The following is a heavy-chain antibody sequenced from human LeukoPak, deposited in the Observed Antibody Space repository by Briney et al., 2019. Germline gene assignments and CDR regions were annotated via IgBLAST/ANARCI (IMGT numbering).Heavy chain of an antibody. CDR3: AQSLGSSNWIGNWFDP. D-gene: IGHD6-13*01. CDR1: GGSISSSSHS. J-gene: IGHJ5*02. V-gene: IGHV4-39*01. CDR2: IYYTGRT. Sequence: SSETLSLTCTVSGGSISSSSHSWGWIRQPPGKGLEWTGSIYYTGRTYYNPSLKSRVTISVDTSKNQFSLKLSSVTAADTAVYYCAQSLGSSNWIGNWFDPWGREPWSPSPQ.